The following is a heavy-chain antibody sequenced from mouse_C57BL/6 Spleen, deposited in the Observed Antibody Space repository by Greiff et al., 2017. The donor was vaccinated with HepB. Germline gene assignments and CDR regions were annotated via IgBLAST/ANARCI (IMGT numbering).Heavy chain of an antibody. CDR1: GYSFTGYY. CDR2: INPSTGGT. V-gene: IGHV1-42*01. D-gene: IGHD2-4*01. Sequence: VQLQQSGPELVKPGASVKISCKASGYSFTGYYMNWVKQSPEKSLEWIGEINPSTGGTTYNQKFKAKATLTVDKSSSTAYMQRKSLTSEDSAVYYCARKDYDGVYFDYWGQGTTLTVSS. CDR3: ARKDYDGVYFDY. J-gene: IGHJ2*01.